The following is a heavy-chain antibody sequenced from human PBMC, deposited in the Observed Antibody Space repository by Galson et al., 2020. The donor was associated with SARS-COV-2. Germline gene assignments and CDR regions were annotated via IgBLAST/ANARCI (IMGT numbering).Heavy chain of an antibody. CDR2: TYYNSKWYN. V-gene: IGHV6-1*01. CDR1: GDSVSSNNPS. J-gene: IGHJ3*02. Sequence: SQTLPRTFAISGDSVSSNNPSWNWIRQAPSRGLERPGRTYYNSKWYNDYAVPVNSRRTINPDTSKNQFPLQLNYVTPEDTAVYYCARGPGKAAAEAVYIWGQGTMVTVSS. CDR3: ARGPGKAAAEAVYI. D-gene: IGHD6-13*01.